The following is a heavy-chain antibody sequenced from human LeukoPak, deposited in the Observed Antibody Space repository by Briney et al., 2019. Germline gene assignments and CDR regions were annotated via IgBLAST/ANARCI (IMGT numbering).Heavy chain of an antibody. V-gene: IGHV1-18*01. CDR2: VSSYNGNT. J-gene: IGHJ4*02. Sequence: ASVKVSCKASGYNFIGYGITWVRQAPGQGLEWMGWVSSYNGNTDFAQKFQGRISMTTEISTTTVYMELRSLRSDDTAVYYCARVHPHYDHFHAFDHWGQGTLVTVSS. CDR3: ARVHPHYDHFHAFDH. D-gene: IGHD3-3*01. CDR1: GYNFIGYG.